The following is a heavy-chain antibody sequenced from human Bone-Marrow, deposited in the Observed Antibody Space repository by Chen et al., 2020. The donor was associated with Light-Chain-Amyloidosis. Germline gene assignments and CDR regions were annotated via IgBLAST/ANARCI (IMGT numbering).Heavy chain of an antibody. V-gene: IGHV3-74*01. CDR3: SREFTGYDDY. CDR2: INPDGTRV. J-gene: IGHJ4*02. Sequence: VQLLESGGGLVQPGGSLRLSCAASGFPFRTSWMHWVRQAPGKGLVWVSRINPDGTRVDYADSVRGRFTISRDDAKSTVYLQMNSLRAEDTAVYYCSREFTGYDDYWGQGTLVTVSS. D-gene: IGHD5-12*01. CDR1: GFPFRTSW.